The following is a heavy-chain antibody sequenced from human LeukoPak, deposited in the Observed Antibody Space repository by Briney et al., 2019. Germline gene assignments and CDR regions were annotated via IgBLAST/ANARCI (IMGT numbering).Heavy chain of an antibody. CDR2: VSGSGENT. Sequence: GGSLRLSCAAPGFTYSLYAMGWVRQAPGKGLEWVASVSGSGENTYFADSVKGRFTISRDNAKNSLYLQMNSLRAEDTAVYYCARVQAGGWPKYYYYYYMDVWGKGTTVTVSS. J-gene: IGHJ6*03. CDR3: ARVQAGGWPKYYYYYYMDV. D-gene: IGHD6-19*01. CDR1: GFTYSLYA. V-gene: IGHV3-23*01.